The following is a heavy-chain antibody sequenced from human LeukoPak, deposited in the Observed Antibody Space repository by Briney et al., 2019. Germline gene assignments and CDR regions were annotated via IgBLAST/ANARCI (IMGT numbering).Heavy chain of an antibody. CDR1: GFSFSSYA. J-gene: IGHJ4*02. CDR2: ISYDGSNK. V-gene: IGHV3-30-3*01. D-gene: IGHD3-9*01. CDR3: ARENDILTGGFDY. Sequence: GGSLGLSCAASGFSFSSYAMHWVRQAPGKGLEWVAVISYDGSNKYYADSVKGRFTISRDNSKNTLYLQMNSLRAEDTAVYYCARENDILTGGFDYWGQGTLVTVSS.